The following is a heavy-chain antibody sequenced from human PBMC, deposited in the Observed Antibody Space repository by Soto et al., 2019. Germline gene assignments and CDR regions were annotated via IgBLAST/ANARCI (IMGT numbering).Heavy chain of an antibody. J-gene: IGHJ5*02. CDR1: GGSFSAYY. Sequence: WETLSLTCAVYGGSFSAYYWSWIRQPPGKGLEWIGEVNHSGSTKYNPSLKSRVTISVDTSKNQFSLKLSSVTAADTAVYYCARGDYGDFEVGYKWFDPWGQGTLVTVSS. V-gene: IGHV4-34*01. CDR2: VNHSGST. D-gene: IGHD4-17*01. CDR3: ARGDYGDFEVGYKWFDP.